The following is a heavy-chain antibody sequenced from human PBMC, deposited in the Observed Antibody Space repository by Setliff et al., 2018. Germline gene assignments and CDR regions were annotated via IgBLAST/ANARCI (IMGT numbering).Heavy chain of an antibody. CDR1: GASLNSGTYY. CDR2: IYYRGDT. Sequence: SETLSLTCTVSGASLNSGTYYWGWIRQPPGKGLEWIGRIYYRGDTYYNPSLKGRLTISVDTAQNQFSLRLTSVTAADTAVYYCARGRAGHSGHWGQGTLVTVSS. V-gene: IGHV4-39*01. J-gene: IGHJ4*02. CDR3: ARGRAGHSGH. D-gene: IGHD6-19*01.